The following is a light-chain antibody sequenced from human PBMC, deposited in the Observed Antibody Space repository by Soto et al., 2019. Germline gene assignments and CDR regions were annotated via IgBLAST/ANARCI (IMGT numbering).Light chain of an antibody. CDR3: QQYNNWPPTWT. Sequence: EIVMTQSPATLSVSPGERATLSCRASQTIGSNLAWYQQKPGQPPRLLIYDASTRATDIPARFTGCGSGTEFTLTISSLQSEDFAVDYCQQYNNWPPTWTFGQGTKVDIK. J-gene: IGKJ1*01. V-gene: IGKV3-15*01. CDR1: QTIGSN. CDR2: DAS.